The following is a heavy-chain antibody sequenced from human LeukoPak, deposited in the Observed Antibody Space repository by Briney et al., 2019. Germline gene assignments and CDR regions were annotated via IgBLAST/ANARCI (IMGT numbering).Heavy chain of an antibody. V-gene: IGHV3-53*01. CDR3: ARDHLRYYYDSSGYYYGHAFDI. Sequence: HPGGSLRLSCAASGFTVSSNYMSWVRQAPGEGLEWVSVIYSGGSTYYADSVKGRFTISRDNSKNTLYLQMNSLRAEDTAVYYCARDHLRYYYDSSGYYYGHAFDIWGQGTMVTVSS. J-gene: IGHJ3*02. CDR1: GFTVSSNY. D-gene: IGHD3-22*01. CDR2: IYSGGST.